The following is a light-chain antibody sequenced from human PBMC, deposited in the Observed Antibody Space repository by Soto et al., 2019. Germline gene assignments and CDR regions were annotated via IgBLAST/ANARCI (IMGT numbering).Light chain of an antibody. CDR2: DVS. J-gene: IGLJ2*01. Sequence: QSVLTQPASVSGSPGQSITISCTGTSSDVGGYNHVSWYQQHPGKAPKLMIYDVSNRPSGVSNRFSGSKSGNTASLTISGLQAEDEADYYCSSYTSSSHVVFGGGTKLTVL. CDR1: SSDVGGYNH. V-gene: IGLV2-14*01. CDR3: SSYTSSSHVV.